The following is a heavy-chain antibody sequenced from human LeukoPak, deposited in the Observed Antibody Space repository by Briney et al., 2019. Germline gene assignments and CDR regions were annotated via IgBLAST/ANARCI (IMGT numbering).Heavy chain of an antibody. J-gene: IGHJ4*02. CDR1: GFTFSNYA. Sequence: GGSLRLSCSASGFTFSNYAMHWVRQAPGKGLESVSAISSNGGSTYYADSVKGRFTISRDNSRNTLYLQMSSLRAEDTAVYYCLSGDHWGQGTLVTVSS. D-gene: IGHD3-10*01. CDR2: ISSNGGST. CDR3: LSGDH. V-gene: IGHV3-64D*06.